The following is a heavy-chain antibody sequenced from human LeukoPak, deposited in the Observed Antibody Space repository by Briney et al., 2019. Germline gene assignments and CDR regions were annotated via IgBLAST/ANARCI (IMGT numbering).Heavy chain of an antibody. CDR3: ARAQHSSFDY. Sequence: ASVKVSCKASGYTFTAYYVHWVRQAPGQGLEWMGWINSNSGDTNYAQNFQGRVTMARDTSISTAYMELSRLRSDDTAVYYCARAQHSSFDYWGQGTLVTVSS. D-gene: IGHD6-6*01. CDR2: INSNSGDT. V-gene: IGHV1-2*02. J-gene: IGHJ4*02. CDR1: GYTFTAYY.